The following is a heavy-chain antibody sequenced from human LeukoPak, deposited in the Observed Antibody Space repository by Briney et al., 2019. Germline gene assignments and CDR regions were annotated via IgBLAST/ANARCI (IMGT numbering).Heavy chain of an antibody. Sequence: GGSLRLSCAASGFTFSSYAMSWVRQAPGKGLEWVSAISGSGGSTYYADSVKGRFTISGDNSKNTLFLQMNSLRAEDTAVYYCAHGAMYQLDYWGQGTLVTVSS. CDR1: GFTFSSYA. J-gene: IGHJ4*02. CDR2: ISGSGGST. CDR3: AHGAMYQLDY. D-gene: IGHD2-2*01. V-gene: IGHV3-23*01.